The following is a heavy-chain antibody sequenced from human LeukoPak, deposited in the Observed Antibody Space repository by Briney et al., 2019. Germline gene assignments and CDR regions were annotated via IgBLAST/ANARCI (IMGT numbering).Heavy chain of an antibody. D-gene: IGHD4-23*01. J-gene: IGHJ3*02. CDR1: GGTFSSYA. V-gene: IGHV1-69*05. Sequence: SVKVSCKASGGTFSSYAISWVRQAPGQGLEWMGGIIPIFGTANYAQKFQGRVTITTDESTSIAYMELSSLRSEDTAVYYCARATYGGNNDAFDIWGQGTMVTVSS. CDR3: ARATYGGNNDAFDI. CDR2: IIPIFGTA.